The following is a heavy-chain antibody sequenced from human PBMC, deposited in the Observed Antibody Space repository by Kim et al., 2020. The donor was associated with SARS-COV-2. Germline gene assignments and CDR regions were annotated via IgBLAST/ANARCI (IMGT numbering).Heavy chain of an antibody. V-gene: IGHV4-31*03. CDR1: GGSISSGGYY. D-gene: IGHD1-26*01. J-gene: IGHJ4*02. CDR3: ARDETSGSYFDY. CDR2: IYYSGST. Sequence: SETLSLTCTVSGGSISSGGYYWSWIRQHPGKGLEWIGYIYYSGSTYYNPSLKSRVTISVDTSKNQFSLKLSSVTAADTAVYYCARDETSGSYFDYWGQGTLVTVSS.